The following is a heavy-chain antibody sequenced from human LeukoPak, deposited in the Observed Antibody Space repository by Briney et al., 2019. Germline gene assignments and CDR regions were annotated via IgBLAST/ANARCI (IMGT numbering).Heavy chain of an antibody. CDR3: ARDLYGDYAGDY. CDR2: ISSSSSYI. D-gene: IGHD4-17*01. V-gene: IGHV3-21*01. CDR1: GFTFTSYS. J-gene: IGHJ4*02. Sequence: GGSLRLSCAASGFTFTSYSMNWVRQAPGKGLEWVSSISSSSSYIYYADSVKGRFTISRDNAKNSLYLQTNSLRAEDTAVYYCARDLYGDYAGDYWGQGTLVTVSS.